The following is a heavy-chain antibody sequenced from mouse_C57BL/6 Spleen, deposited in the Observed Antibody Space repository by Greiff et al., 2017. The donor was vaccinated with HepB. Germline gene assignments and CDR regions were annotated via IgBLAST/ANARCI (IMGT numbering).Heavy chain of an antibody. CDR2: IYPGSGNT. CDR3: ARNWDFDY. D-gene: IGHD4-1*01. V-gene: IGHV1-76*01. J-gene: IGHJ2*01. Sequence: VQLQQSGAELERPGASVKLSCKASGYTFTDYYINWVKQRPGQGLEWIARIYPGSGNTYYNEKFKGKATLTAEKSSSTAYMQLSSLTSEDSAVYFCARNWDFDYWGQGTTLTVSS. CDR1: GYTFTDYY.